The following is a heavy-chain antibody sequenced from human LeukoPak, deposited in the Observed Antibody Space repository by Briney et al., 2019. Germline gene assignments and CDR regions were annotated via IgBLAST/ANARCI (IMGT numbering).Heavy chain of an antibody. V-gene: IGHV4-61*01. J-gene: IGHJ4*02. CDR3: ARGYGDYDY. D-gene: IGHD4-17*01. CDR2: MFYSEST. CDR1: GASVSDGNYY. Sequence: PSETLSLTCSVSGASVSDGNYYWSWIRQPPGKGLEWIGYMFYSESTKYNPSLKSRVTMSVDTSKNQFSLKLSSVTAADTAVYYCARGYGDYDYWGQGTLVTVSS.